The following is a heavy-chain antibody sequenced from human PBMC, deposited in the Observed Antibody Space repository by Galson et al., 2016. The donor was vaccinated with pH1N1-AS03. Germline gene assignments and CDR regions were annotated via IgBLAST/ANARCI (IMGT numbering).Heavy chain of an antibody. CDR3: AKRPRSDDY. CDR2: ISGSGGST. Sequence: SLRLSCAASGFTFSKYAMSWVRQAPGKGLEWVSSISGSGGSTFYADSVKGRFTISRDNSKNTLYLQLNSLGVEDTAIYYCAKRPRSDDYWGQGTLVTVSS. CDR1: GFTFSKYA. J-gene: IGHJ4*02. V-gene: IGHV3-23*01.